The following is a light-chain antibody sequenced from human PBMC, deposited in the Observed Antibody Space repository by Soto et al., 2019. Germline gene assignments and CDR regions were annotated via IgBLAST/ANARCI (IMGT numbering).Light chain of an antibody. J-gene: IGKJ2*01. V-gene: IGKV3-20*01. Sequence: EIVLTQSPGTLSLSPGARATLSCRASQSVSSSYLAWYQQKPGQAPRLLIYGASNRATGIPDRFSGSGSGTDFTLTISRLETEDFAVYYCQQYDRSRPMYTFGQGTKLEIK. CDR1: QSVSSSY. CDR3: QQYDRSRPMYT. CDR2: GAS.